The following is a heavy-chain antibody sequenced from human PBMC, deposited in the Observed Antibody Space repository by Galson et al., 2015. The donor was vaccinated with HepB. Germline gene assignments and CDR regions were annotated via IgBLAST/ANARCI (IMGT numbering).Heavy chain of an antibody. D-gene: IGHD5-12*01. CDR2: FDPEDGET. CDR3: ATSDPRVADGYSGYAAVDFDY. CDR1: GYTLTELS. Sequence: SVKVSCKVSGYTLTELSMHWVRQAPGKGLEWMGGFDPEDGETIYAQKFQGIVTMTEDTSTDTAYMELSSLRSEDTAVYYSATSDPRVADGYSGYAAVDFDYCGQGTLVTASS. V-gene: IGHV1-24*01. J-gene: IGHJ4*02.